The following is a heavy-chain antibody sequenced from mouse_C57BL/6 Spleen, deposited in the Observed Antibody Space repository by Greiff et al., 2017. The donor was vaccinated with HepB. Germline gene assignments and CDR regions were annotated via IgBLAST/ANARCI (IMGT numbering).Heavy chain of an antibody. V-gene: IGHV5-9-1*02. J-gene: IGHJ1*03. CDR1: GFTFSSYA. CDR3: TRGYYDHEGYFDV. D-gene: IGHD2-4*01. Sequence: EVKLMESGEGLVKPGGSLKLSCAASGFTFSSYAMSWVRQTPEKRLEWVAYISSGGDYIYYADTVKGRFTISRDNARNTLYLQISSLKSEDTAMYYCTRGYYDHEGYFDVWGTGTTVTVSS. CDR2: ISSGGDYI.